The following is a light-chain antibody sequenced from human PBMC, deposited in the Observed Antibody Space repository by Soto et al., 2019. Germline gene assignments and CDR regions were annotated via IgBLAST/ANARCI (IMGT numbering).Light chain of an antibody. V-gene: IGLV1-44*01. Sequence: QPVLTQPPSASGTPGQRVTISCSGSSSNIGSNTVNWYQQLPGTAPKLLIYSNNQRPSGVPDRFSGSKSGTSASLAISGLQSEDEADYYCAAWADSLNGRVVFGGGTKLTVL. J-gene: IGLJ2*01. CDR3: AAWADSLNGRVV. CDR2: SNN. CDR1: SSNIGSNT.